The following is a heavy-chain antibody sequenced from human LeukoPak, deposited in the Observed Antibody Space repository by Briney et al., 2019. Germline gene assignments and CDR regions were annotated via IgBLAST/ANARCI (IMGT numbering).Heavy chain of an antibody. CDR3: ARGKPGIAVAGTVGMDV. Sequence: PSETLSLTCTVSGGSISSYYWSWIRQPPGKGLEWIGYIYYSGGTNYNPSLKSRVTISVDTSKNQFSLKLSSVTAADTAVYYCARGKPGIAVAGTVGMDVWGQGTTVTVSS. D-gene: IGHD6-19*01. CDR2: IYYSGGT. CDR1: GGSISSYY. V-gene: IGHV4-59*08. J-gene: IGHJ6*02.